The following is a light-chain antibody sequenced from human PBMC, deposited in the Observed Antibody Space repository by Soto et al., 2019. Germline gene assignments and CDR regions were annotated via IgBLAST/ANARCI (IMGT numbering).Light chain of an antibody. CDR2: GAS. V-gene: IGKV3-15*01. J-gene: IGKJ5*01. CDR1: QSVSSN. CDR3: QQYNNWPPIT. Sequence: EIVMTPSPAPLSVSPGERATLSCRASQSVSSNLAWYQQTPGQAPRLLIYGASTRATGIPARFSGSGSGTEFTLTISSLQSEDFAVYYCQQYNNWPPITFGQGTRLEIK.